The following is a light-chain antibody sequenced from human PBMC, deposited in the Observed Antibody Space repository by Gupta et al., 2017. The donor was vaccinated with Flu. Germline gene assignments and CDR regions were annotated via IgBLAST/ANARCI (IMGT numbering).Light chain of an antibody. CDR1: RSDVGAYNY. CDR2: EVS. V-gene: IGLV2-14*01. J-gene: IGLJ1*01. CDR3: TSYTTTSPYV. Sequence: SALTQPASLSASPGPSITISFTGTRSDVGAYNYVSWYQHHPGKAPKLMIYEVSNRPSGGSNRFSGSKSGSTASLTISGLQAEDEADYYCTSYTTTSPYVFGTGTKVTVL.